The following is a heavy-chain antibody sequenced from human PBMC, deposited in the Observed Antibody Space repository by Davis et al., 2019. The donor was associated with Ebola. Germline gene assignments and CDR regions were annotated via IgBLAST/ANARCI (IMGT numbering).Heavy chain of an antibody. Sequence: PGGSLRLSCAASGFTFSSYSMNWVRQAPGKGLEWVSSISSSSSYIYYADSVKGRFTISRDNAKNSLYLQMNSLRAEDTAVYYCARDRRYSSSSGWWFDPWGQGTLVTVSS. D-gene: IGHD6-6*01. CDR3: ARDRRYSSSSGWWFDP. CDR1: GFTFSSYS. J-gene: IGHJ5*02. V-gene: IGHV3-21*01. CDR2: ISSSSSYI.